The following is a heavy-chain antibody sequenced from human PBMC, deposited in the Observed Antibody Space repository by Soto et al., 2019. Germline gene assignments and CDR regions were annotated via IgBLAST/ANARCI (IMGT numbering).Heavy chain of an antibody. D-gene: IGHD6-13*01. CDR3: ARSIAAAVDFDY. J-gene: IGHJ4*02. CDR2: MNTYTANT. V-gene: IGHV1-18*01. Sequence: ASVKVSCKTSGYRFLNYGIGWVRQAPGQGLEWMGWMNTYTANTDSAQKLQGRVTMTTDTSTSTAYMELRSLRSDDTAVYYCARSIAAAVDFDYWGQGTLVTVSS. CDR1: GYRFLNYG.